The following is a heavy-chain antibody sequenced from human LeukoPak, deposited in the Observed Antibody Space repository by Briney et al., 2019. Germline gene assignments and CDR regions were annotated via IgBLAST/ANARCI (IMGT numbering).Heavy chain of an antibody. Sequence: ASVKVSCKASGYTFTSYYMHWVRQASGQGLEWMGWINPNSGGTNYAQKFQGRVTMTRDTSISTAYMELSRLRSDDTAVYYCARKPGNDILTGYLIDYWGQGTLSPSPQ. CDR2: INPNSGGT. J-gene: IGHJ4*02. D-gene: IGHD3-9*01. V-gene: IGHV1-2*02. CDR3: ARKPGNDILTGYLIDY. CDR1: GYTFTSYY.